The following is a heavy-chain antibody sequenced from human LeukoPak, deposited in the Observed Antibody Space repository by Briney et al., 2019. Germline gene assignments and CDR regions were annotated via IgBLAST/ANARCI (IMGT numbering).Heavy chain of an antibody. V-gene: IGHV3-21*01. CDR1: GFTFSSYS. CDR2: ISSSSSYI. CDR3: ARGDRGTAAGSNWFNP. D-gene: IGHD6-13*01. Sequence: GGSLRLSCAASGFTFSSYSMNWVRQAPGKGLEWVSSISSSSSYIYYADSVKGRFTISRDNSKNTLYLQMNSLRVEDTAVYYCARGDRGTAAGSNWFNPWGQGTLVTVSS. J-gene: IGHJ5*02.